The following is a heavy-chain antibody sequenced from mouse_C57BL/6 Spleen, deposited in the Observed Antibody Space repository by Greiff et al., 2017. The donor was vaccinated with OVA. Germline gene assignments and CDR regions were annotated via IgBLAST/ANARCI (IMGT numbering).Heavy chain of an antibody. CDR2: INPNNGGT. Sequence: EVQGVESGPELVKPGASVKMSCKASGYTFTDYNMHWVKQSHGKSLEWIGYINPNNGGTSYNQKFKGKATLTVNKSSSTAYMELRSLTSEDSAVYYCARYPTGYFDVWGTGTTVTVSS. CDR1: GYTFTDYN. D-gene: IGHD1-1*01. V-gene: IGHV1-22*01. J-gene: IGHJ1*03. CDR3: ARYPTGYFDV.